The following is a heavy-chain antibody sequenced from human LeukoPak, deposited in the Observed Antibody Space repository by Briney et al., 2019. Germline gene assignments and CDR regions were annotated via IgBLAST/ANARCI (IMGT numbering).Heavy chain of an antibody. Sequence: GGSLRLSCAASGFTFDDYGMSWVRQAPGKGLEWVSFISWNGGSTGYADSVKGRFTISRDNAKNSLYLQMNSLRAEDTALYYCARDSYSGSYSYFDYWGQGTLVTVSS. CDR3: ARDSYSGSYSYFDY. CDR2: ISWNGGST. D-gene: IGHD1-26*01. J-gene: IGHJ4*02. V-gene: IGHV3-20*04. CDR1: GFTFDDYG.